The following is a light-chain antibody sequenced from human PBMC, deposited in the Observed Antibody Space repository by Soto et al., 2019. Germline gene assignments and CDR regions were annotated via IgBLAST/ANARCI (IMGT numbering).Light chain of an antibody. CDR2: DAS. J-gene: IGKJ5*01. CDR1: QTVRNNY. CDR3: QERAKWLIT. V-gene: IGKV3D-20*02. Sequence: SVWIHSQSTMSXXPVEXTTLXXRXSQTVRNNYLAWYQQKPGHAPWLLIYDASNRATGIPPRFCGSGSGTDFTLTISSLEAEDFAVYYCQERAKWLITFGEVTRPEIK.